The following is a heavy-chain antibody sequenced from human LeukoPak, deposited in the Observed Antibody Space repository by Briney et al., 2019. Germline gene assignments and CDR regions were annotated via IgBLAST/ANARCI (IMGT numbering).Heavy chain of an antibody. CDR3: ARDYASDY. CDR1: GFTFRSYE. CDR2: ITSSGNTI. Sequence: GGSLRLSCAASGFTFRSYEMNWVRQAPGKGLEWVSYITSSGNTIYYADSVKGRFTISRDIAKNSLYLQMSSLRAEDTAVYYCARDYASDYWGQGTLVTVSS. D-gene: IGHD3-10*01. V-gene: IGHV3-48*03. J-gene: IGHJ4*02.